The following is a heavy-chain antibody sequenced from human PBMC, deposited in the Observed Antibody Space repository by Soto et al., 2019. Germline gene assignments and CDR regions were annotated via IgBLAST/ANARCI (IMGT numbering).Heavy chain of an antibody. J-gene: IGHJ4*02. Sequence: GGSLRLSCEAFGFTVSTNYMSWVRRTPGKGLEWVSVFYSGGSTFYADSVKGRFTISRDNSRNTLYLQTRSLRAEDTAVYYCARGFPSMTYYGEYYFDYWGQGTLVTVS. CDR2: FYSGGST. CDR3: ARGFPSMTYYGEYYFDY. V-gene: IGHV3-53*01. D-gene: IGHD3-10*01. CDR1: GFTVSTNY.